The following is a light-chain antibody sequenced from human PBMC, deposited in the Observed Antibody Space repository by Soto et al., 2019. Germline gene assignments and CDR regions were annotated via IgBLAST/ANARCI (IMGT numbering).Light chain of an antibody. CDR2: ENN. Sequence: QLVLTQPPSVSAAPGQKVTISCSGSSSNVGQNYVSWYQQLPGTAPKLLIFENNKRPSGIPDRFSASKSGTSATLDISGLQTGDEADYHCGTWDSRLTSEVFGGGTKVTVL. CDR1: SSNVGQNY. J-gene: IGLJ2*01. CDR3: GTWDSRLTSEV. V-gene: IGLV1-51*01.